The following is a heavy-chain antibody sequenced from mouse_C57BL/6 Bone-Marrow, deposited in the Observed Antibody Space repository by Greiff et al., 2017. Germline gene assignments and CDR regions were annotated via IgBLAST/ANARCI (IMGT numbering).Heavy chain of an antibody. V-gene: IGHV2-4*01. J-gene: IGHJ3*01. CDR2: IWSGGST. D-gene: IGHD3-1*01. CDR3: ASRLGFAY. Sequence: VKLMESGPGLVQPSQSLSITCTVSGFSLTSYGVHWVRQPPGTGLEWLGVIWSGGSTDYNAAFISRLSISKDNSKSQVFFKMNSLQADDTARYYCASRLGFAYWGQGTLVTVSA. CDR1: GFSLTSYG.